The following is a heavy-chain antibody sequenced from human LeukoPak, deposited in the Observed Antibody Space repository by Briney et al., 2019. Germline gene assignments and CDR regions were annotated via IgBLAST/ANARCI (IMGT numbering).Heavy chain of an antibody. Sequence: SVKVSCKASGGTFSSYAISWVRQAPGQGLEWMGGIIPIFGTANYAQKFQGRVTITADESTSTAYMELSSLRSEDTAVYYCARATYSGSYFRYYYYYMDVWGKGTTVTVSS. D-gene: IGHD1-26*01. J-gene: IGHJ6*03. CDR3: ARATYSGSYFRYYYYYMDV. CDR2: IIPIFGTA. CDR1: GGTFSSYA. V-gene: IGHV1-69*13.